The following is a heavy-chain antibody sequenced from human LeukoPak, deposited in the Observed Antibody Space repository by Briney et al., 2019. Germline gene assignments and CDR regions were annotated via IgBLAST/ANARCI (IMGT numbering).Heavy chain of an antibody. CDR1: GFIFSSYW. CDR3: ARLGGGHSSSWYDAFDI. D-gene: IGHD6-13*01. CDR2: IKQDGSEK. Sequence: GGSLRLSCAASGFIFSSYWMSWVRQAPGKGLEWVANIKQDGSEKYYVDSVKGRFTISRDNAKNSLYLQMNSLRAEDTAVYYCARLGGGHSSSWYDAFDIWGQGTMVTVSS. J-gene: IGHJ3*02. V-gene: IGHV3-7*01.